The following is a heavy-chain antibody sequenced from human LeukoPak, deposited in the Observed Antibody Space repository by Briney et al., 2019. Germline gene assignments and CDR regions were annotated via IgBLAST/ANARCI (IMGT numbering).Heavy chain of an antibody. CDR1: GYTFISDA. J-gene: IGHJ4*02. V-gene: IGHV7-4-1*02. CDR2: INTNTGNP. CDR3: ARGAGERFGVLYSFDYFDY. D-gene: IGHD3-10*01. Sequence: ASVKVSCKASGYTFISDAMNWVRQAPGRGLEWMGWINTNTGNPTYAQGFTGRFVFSLDTSVSTAYLQISSLKAEDTAVYYCARGAGERFGVLYSFDYFDYWGQGTLVTVSS.